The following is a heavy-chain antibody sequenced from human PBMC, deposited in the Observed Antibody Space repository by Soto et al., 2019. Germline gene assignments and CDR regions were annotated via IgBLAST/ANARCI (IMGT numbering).Heavy chain of an antibody. CDR3: ARAGIAAAGSGEYAMDV. CDR1: GYTFTGYY. Sequence: KVSCKTSGYTFTGYYIHWVRQAPGQGLEWMGWINPNNGGTKYAQKFQGRVTLTIDTSINTAHMDLSRLRSDDTAVYFCARAGIAAAGSGEYAMDVWGQGTTVTVSS. D-gene: IGHD6-13*01. J-gene: IGHJ6*02. V-gene: IGHV1-2*02. CDR2: INPNNGGT.